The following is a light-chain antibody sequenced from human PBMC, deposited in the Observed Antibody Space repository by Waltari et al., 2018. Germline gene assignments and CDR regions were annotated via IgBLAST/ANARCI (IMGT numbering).Light chain of an antibody. CDR2: DAS. CDR1: QYIANF. J-gene: IGKJ3*01. Sequence: DVLVTQSPSSLSASVGDRVTITCRASQYIANFLNWYQHMPGKAPRLLIHDASTLQPGVSPRFSGSTSGTDFILTIDNLQPEEFATYDCQQGYKSPPTFGPGTKVDV. CDR3: QQGYKSPPT. V-gene: IGKV1-39*01.